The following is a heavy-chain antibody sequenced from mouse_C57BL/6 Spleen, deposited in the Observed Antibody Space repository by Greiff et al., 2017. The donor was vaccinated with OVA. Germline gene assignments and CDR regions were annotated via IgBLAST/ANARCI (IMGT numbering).Heavy chain of an antibody. CDR3: ARREYLDYLDY. V-gene: IGHV1-64*01. J-gene: IGHJ2*01. CDR2: IHPNSGST. D-gene: IGHD5-2*01. Sequence: QVQLQQPGAELVKPGASVKLSCKASGYTFTSYWMHWVKQRPGQGLEWIGMIHPNSGSTNYNEKFKSKATLTVDKSSSTADRQRSSLTSEDSAVYYGARREYLDYLDYWGQGTTLTVSS. CDR1: GYTFTSYW.